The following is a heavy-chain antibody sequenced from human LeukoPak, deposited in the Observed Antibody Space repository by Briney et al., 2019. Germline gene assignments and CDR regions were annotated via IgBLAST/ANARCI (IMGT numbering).Heavy chain of an antibody. V-gene: IGHV1-2*02. D-gene: IGHD2-15*01. CDR1: GYTFTHYY. Sequence: ASVNDSCQASGYTFTHYYLHWVRPAPGQGPEWMVWINADSGTTKYALGVQGRVTMTRDTSITTAYMELYNLGSDDTAVYYCVRVSGGSDRYYWGQGAPLTVSS. J-gene: IGHJ4*01. CDR3: VRVSGGSDRYY. CDR2: INADSGTT.